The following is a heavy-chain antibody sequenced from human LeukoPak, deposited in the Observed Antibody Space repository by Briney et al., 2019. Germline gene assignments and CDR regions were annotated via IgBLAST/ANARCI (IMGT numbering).Heavy chain of an antibody. CDR3: ARGPGGYCSGGSCYSVYYFGY. J-gene: IGHJ4*02. V-gene: IGHV3-21*01. D-gene: IGHD2-15*01. CDR2: ISSSSSYI. Sequence: GGSLRLSCAASGFTFSSYSMNWVRQAPGKGLEWVSSISSSSSYIYYADSVKGRFTISRDNAKNSLYLQMNSLRAEDTAVYYCARGPGGYCSGGSCYSVYYFGYWGQGTLVTVSS. CDR1: GFTFSSYS.